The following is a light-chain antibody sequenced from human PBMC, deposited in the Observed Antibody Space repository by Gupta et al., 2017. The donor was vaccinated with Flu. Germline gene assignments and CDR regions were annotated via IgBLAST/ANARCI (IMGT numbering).Light chain of an antibody. J-gene: IGKJ1*01. V-gene: IGKV3-20*01. CDR1: QSVSSSC. CDR3: QQDSSSST. Sequence: EIVLTQSPGTLSLSPGERATLSCRASQSVSSSCLAWYQEKPGQAPRLLIYGASSRATGSPDRFSGSGSVTDFTLTISRREAADFAVYYCQQDSSSSTFGQGTKVEIK. CDR2: GAS.